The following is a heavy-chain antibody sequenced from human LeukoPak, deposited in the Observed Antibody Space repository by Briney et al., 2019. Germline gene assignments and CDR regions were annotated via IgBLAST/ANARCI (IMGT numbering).Heavy chain of an antibody. CDR3: ARGYGGSYPYYFDY. CDR2: ISSSGRTM. J-gene: IGHJ4*02. V-gene: IGHV3-48*03. CDR1: GLSFSSYE. D-gene: IGHD3-22*01. Sequence: PGGSLRLSCAASGLSFSSYEMNRVRQAPGKGLEWVSYISSSGRTMYYADSVKGRFSISRDNAKKALYLQVNSLRAEDTAVYYCARGYGGSYPYYFDYWGQGTLVAVSS.